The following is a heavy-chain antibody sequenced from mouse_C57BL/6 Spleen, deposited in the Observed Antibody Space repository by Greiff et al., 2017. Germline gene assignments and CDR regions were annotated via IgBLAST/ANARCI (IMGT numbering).Heavy chain of an antibody. D-gene: IGHD2-1*01. CDR1: GYTFTSYW. Sequence: VQLQQPGAELVKPGASVTMSCTASGYTFTSYWITWVKQRPGQGLVWIGDIYPGSGSTNYNEKFKSTATLTVDTSSSTAYMQLSSLTSEDSAVYDCARRGLWGNSLYYAMDYWGQGTSVTVSS. CDR3: ARRGLWGNSLYYAMDY. J-gene: IGHJ4*01. CDR2: IYPGSGST. V-gene: IGHV1-55*01.